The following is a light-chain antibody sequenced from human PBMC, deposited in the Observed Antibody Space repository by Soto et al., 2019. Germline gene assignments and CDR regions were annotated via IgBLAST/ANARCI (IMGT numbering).Light chain of an antibody. J-gene: IGKJ4*01. CDR3: QQYNHWPRMLS. CDR1: QSLSSN. V-gene: IGKV3-15*01. Sequence: EILLTQSPATLYVSPGERATLSCRASQSLSSNVAWYQQRPGQAPRLLIYATSSRASDVPARFSGGGSGTEFTLTIASLQSEDFAIYYCQQYNHWPRMLSFGGGTKVDIK. CDR2: ATS.